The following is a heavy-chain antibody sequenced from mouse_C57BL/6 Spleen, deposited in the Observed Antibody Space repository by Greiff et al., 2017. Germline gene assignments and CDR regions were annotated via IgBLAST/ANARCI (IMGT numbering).Heavy chain of an antibody. V-gene: IGHV5-6*01. D-gene: IGHD4-1*01. Sequence: EVHLVESGGDLVKPGGSLKLSCAASGFTFSSYGMSWVRQTPDKRLGWVATISSGGSYTYYPDSVKGRFTISRDNAKNTLYLQMSSLKSEDTAMYYCARGANWDAFDYWGQGTTLTVSS. CDR2: ISSGGSYT. CDR3: ARGANWDAFDY. J-gene: IGHJ2*01. CDR1: GFTFSSYG.